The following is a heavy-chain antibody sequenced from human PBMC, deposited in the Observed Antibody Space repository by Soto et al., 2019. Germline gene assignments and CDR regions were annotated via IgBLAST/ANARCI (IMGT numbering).Heavy chain of an antibody. CDR3: ARGRASGSYYLLDY. J-gene: IGHJ4*02. CDR2: INHNSGNI. V-gene: IGHV1-8*01. D-gene: IGHD3-10*01. CDR1: GDTFTTYD. Sequence: GGSVKVSCKASGDTFTTYDINWVRQATGHGLEWMGWINHNSGNIGYAQRFQGRVTMTRDTAIRTAYMEVSSLRSDDTAVYYCARGRASGSYYLLDYWGQGTLVTVSA.